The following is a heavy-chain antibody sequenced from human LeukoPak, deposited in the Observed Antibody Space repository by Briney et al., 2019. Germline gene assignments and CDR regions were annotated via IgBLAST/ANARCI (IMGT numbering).Heavy chain of an antibody. CDR2: INEGGSEK. J-gene: IGHJ4*02. V-gene: IGHV3-7*01. D-gene: IGHD3-3*01. Sequence: GGSLRLSCAASGFTFSNYRMTWVRQAPGKGLEWVANINEGGSEKYYVDSVKGRFTISRDNAKNSLYLQMTSLRAEDTAVYYCARAYHDFWSGYVGDYWGRGTLVTVSS. CDR1: GFTFSNYR. CDR3: ARAYHDFWSGYVGDY.